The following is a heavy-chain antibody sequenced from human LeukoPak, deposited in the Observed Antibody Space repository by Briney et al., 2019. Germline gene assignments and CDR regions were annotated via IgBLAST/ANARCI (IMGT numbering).Heavy chain of an antibody. J-gene: IGHJ4*02. Sequence: GSSVKVSCKASGYTFTGYYIHWVRQAPGQGLKWMGWINPNNGGTNYAQKFEGRVTITRDTSITTAYMELSSLRSDDTALYFCARFFSYDWYNFDYWGQGTLVTVSS. CDR2: INPNNGGT. D-gene: IGHD3-9*01. V-gene: IGHV1-2*02. CDR1: GYTFTGYY. CDR3: ARFFSYDWYNFDY.